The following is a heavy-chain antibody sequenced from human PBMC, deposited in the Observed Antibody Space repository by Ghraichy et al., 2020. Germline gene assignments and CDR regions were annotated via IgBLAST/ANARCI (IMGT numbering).Heavy chain of an antibody. CDR1: GGSFSGYY. V-gene: IGHV4-34*01. D-gene: IGHD4-17*01. CDR3: GRDRPYLTVTAGMDV. Sequence: TLSLTCTVHGGSFSGYYWSWIRQAPGEGLEWIGEINRSGDTKYNPSLKSRATISMDTSKNQFSLSLISVTAADTAVYYCGRDRPYLTVTAGMDVWGQGTTVTVSS. CDR2: INRSGDT. J-gene: IGHJ6*02.